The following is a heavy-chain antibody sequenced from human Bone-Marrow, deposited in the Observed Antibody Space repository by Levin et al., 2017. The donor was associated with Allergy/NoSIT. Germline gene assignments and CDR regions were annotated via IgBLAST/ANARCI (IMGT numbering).Heavy chain of an antibody. CDR2: INHSGST. D-gene: IGHD2-15*01. Sequence: SQTLSLTCAVYGGSFNGSYWSWIRQPPGKGLEWIGEINHSGSTNYNPSLKSRVTISVDTSKNQFSLKLSSVTAADTAVYYCARAVLGYCSGGSCYSGYYYYYMDVWGKGTTVTVSS. J-gene: IGHJ6*03. CDR3: ARAVLGYCSGGSCYSGYYYYYMDV. V-gene: IGHV4-34*01. CDR1: GGSFNGSY.